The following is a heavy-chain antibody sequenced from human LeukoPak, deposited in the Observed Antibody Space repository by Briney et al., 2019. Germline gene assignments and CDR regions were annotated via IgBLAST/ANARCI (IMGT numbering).Heavy chain of an antibody. D-gene: IGHD5-18*01. V-gene: IGHV3-30*02. J-gene: IGHJ4*02. CDR1: GFTFTKYG. Sequence: GGSLRLSCAASGFTFTKYGMHWVRQAPDKGPEWVAFIRSDGSSTHYAESVKGRFAISRDNSKNMLYLQMSRLRSEDTAIYYCAKGAAGDTIFDSWGQGVLVTVSS. CDR3: AKGAAGDTIFDS. CDR2: IRSDGSST.